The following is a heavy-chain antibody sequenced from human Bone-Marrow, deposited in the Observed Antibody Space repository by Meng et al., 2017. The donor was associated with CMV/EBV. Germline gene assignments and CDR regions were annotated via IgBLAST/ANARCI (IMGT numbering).Heavy chain of an antibody. CDR2: IIPILGIA. V-gene: IGHV1-69*04. CDR1: GYTFTGYY. J-gene: IGHJ4*02. Sequence: SVKVSCKASGYTFTGYYMHWVRQAPGQGLEWMGRIIPILGIANYAQKFQGRVTITADKSTSTAYMELSSLRSEDTAVYYCARVEGWRIEWTDYWGQGTLVTVSS. D-gene: IGHD2-15*01. CDR3: ARVEGWRIEWTDY.